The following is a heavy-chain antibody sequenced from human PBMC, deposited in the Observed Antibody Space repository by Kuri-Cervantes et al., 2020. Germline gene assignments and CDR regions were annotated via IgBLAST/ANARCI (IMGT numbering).Heavy chain of an antibody. CDR2: IYHSGST. J-gene: IGHJ2*01. CDR3: ASGGRYYDSSGYL. Sequence: GSLRLSCTVSGYSISSGYYWGWIRQPPGKGLEWIGSIYHSGSTYYNPSLKSRVTISVDTSKNQFSLKLSSVTAADTAVYYCASGGRYYDSSGYLWGRGTLVTVSS. V-gene: IGHV4-38-2*02. CDR1: GYSISSGYY. D-gene: IGHD3-22*01.